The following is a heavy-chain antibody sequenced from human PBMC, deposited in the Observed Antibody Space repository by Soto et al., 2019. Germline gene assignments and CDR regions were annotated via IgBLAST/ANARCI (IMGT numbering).Heavy chain of an antibody. CDR3: ARGGISHWAYFYYMDV. CDR2: INHLGSI. V-gene: IGHV4-34*01. Sequence: SETLSLTCVVSGLSLSDYFWIWIRQPTGMALEWIGEINHLGSINYNPSLKSRVTMSVDTSKNQFSLTLNSVTAADTATYYCARGGISHWAYFYYMDVWDRGTTVTVSS. J-gene: IGHJ6*03. CDR1: GLSLSDYF. D-gene: IGHD2-21*01.